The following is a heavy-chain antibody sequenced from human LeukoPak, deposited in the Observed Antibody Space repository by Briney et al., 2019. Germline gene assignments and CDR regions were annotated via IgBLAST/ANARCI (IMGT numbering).Heavy chain of an antibody. V-gene: IGHV1-24*01. CDR2: FDPEDGET. J-gene: IGHJ4*02. D-gene: IGHD4-17*01. CDR3: ARSQEMTTVTTPHDY. CDR1: GYTLTELS. Sequence: ASVKVSCKVSGYTLTELSMHWVRQAPGKGLEWMGGFDPEDGETIYAQKFQGRVTMTEDTSTDTAYMELSSLRSDDTAVYYCARSQEMTTVTTPHDYWGQGTLVTVSS.